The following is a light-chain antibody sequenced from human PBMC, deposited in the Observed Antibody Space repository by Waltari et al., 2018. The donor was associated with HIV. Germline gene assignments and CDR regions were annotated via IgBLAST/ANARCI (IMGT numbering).Light chain of an antibody. V-gene: IGLV2-23*03. J-gene: IGLJ1*01. CDR1: NSAVGSYNL. CDR3: CSYAGSNTFV. Sequence: QSALTQPASVSGSPGQSITISCTGTNSAVGSYNLVSWYQQHPGKAPKLMMSEGSKRPSGVSNRFSGSKSGNTASLTISGLQAEDEADYYCCSYAGSNTFVFGTGTKVTVL. CDR2: EGS.